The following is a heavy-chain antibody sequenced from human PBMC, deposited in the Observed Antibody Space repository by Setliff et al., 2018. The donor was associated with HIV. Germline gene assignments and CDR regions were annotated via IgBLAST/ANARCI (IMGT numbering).Heavy chain of an antibody. CDR2: IYISGTT. CDR3: ARRSIVGVTRGFYYYGLDV. D-gene: IGHD1-26*01. CDR1: GGSINNHY. Sequence: PSETLSLTCTVSGGSINNHYWYWIRQPPGKGLECIGYIYISGTTNYNPSLKNRVTMSLDTSKTQVSLRLTSVTAAATAVYYCARRSIVGVTRGFYYYGLDVWGQGTTVTVSS. J-gene: IGHJ6*02. V-gene: IGHV4-4*09.